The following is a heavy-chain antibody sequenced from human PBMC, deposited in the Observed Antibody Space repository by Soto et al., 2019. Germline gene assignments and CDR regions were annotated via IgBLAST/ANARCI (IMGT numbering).Heavy chain of an antibody. V-gene: IGHV2-5*02. CDR3: VQSRCGGDCLQSYSSHSYYGLDV. D-gene: IGHD2-21*02. CDR1: GFSLSTTGVG. Sequence: QITLKESGPTLVKPTQTLTLTCTFSGFSLSTTGVGVGWIRQPPGKALEWRALIYWDDDKRYNPSLNSRLTITKDTSKNQVVLAMTNMDPVDTATYYCVQSRCGGDCLQSYSSHSYYGLDVWGQGTTVTVSS. J-gene: IGHJ6*02. CDR2: IYWDDDK.